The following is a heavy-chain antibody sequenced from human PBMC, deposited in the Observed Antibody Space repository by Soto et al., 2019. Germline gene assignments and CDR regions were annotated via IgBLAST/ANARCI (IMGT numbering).Heavy chain of an antibody. J-gene: IGHJ6*03. Sequence: SETLSLTCTVSGGSISSSSYYWGWIRQPPGKGLEWIGSIYYSGSTYYNPSLKSRVTISVDTSKNQFSLKLSSVTAADTAVYYCARGSIVVVPASYYYYMDVWGKGTTVTVSS. CDR1: GGSISSSSYY. CDR3: ARGSIVVVPASYYYYMDV. V-gene: IGHV4-39*01. D-gene: IGHD2-2*01. CDR2: IYYSGST.